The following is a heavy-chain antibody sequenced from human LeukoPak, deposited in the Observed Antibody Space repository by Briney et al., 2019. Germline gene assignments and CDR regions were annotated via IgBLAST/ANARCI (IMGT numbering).Heavy chain of an antibody. CDR1: GFTFSSYG. CDR2: ISYDGSNK. D-gene: IGHD5-18*01. J-gene: IGHJ4*02. Sequence: PGGSLRLSCAASGFTFSSYGMHWVRQAPGKGLEWVAVISYDGSNKYYADSVKGRFTISRDNSKNTLYLQMNSLRAEDTAVYYCAKDGLYSYGLAPIDYWGQGTLVTVSS. CDR3: AKDGLYSYGLAPIDY. V-gene: IGHV3-30*18.